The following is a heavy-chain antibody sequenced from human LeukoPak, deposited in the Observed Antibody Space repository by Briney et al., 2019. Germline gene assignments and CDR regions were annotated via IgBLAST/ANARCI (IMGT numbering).Heavy chain of an antibody. Sequence: GGSLRLSCAASGFTFSSYAMSWVRQAPGKGLEWVSAISGSGGSTYYADSVKGRFTISRDNSKNTLYLQMNSLRAEDTAVYYCAKDRIVLMVYAIALDYWGQEPWSPSPQ. CDR2: ISGSGGST. CDR1: GFTFSSYA. D-gene: IGHD2-8*01. CDR3: AKDRIVLMVYAIALDY. J-gene: IGHJ4*01. V-gene: IGHV3-23*01.